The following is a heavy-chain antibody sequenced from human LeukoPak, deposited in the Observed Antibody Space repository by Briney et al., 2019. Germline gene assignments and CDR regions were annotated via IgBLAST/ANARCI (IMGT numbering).Heavy chain of an antibody. CDR2: INPYSGAR. V-gene: IGHV1-2*02. D-gene: IGHD2-2*01. CDR1: GYTFTGYY. J-gene: IGHJ6*03. Sequence: AAMKVSCKTSGYTFTGYYMHWVRQAPGQGLEWMGWINPYSGARNCAQKFQGRVTMTRDTSISTAYMELSRRRSDDTAVYYCARRDGCSTTRCYSYYYMDVWGKGPTVTVCS. CDR3: ARRDGCSTTRCYSYYYMDV.